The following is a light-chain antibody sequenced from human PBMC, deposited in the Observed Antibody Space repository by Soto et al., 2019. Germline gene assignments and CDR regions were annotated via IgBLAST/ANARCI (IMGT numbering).Light chain of an antibody. V-gene: IGKV1-8*01. CDR1: QGISSY. Sequence: SRITPSPSSLSASTGDRVTITCRASQGISSYLAWYQQKPGKAPKLLIYAASTLQSGVPSRFSGSGSGTDFTLTISCLQSEDFATYYCQQYYSYPHTFGGGTKVDIK. CDR2: AAS. CDR3: QQYYSYPHT. J-gene: IGKJ4*01.